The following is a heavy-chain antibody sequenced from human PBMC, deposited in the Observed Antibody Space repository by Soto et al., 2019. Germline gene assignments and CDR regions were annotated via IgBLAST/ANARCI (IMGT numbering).Heavy chain of an antibody. CDR1: GDSVSSDSAA. J-gene: IGHJ6*02. V-gene: IGHV6-1*01. CDR2: TYYRSKWYN. D-gene: IGHD6-19*01. Sequence: PSQTLSLTCAISGDSVSSDSAAWNWIRQSPSRGLEWLGRTYYRSKWYNDYAVSVNGRITINPDTSKNHFSLQLNSVTPEDTAVYYCVRSRVFIAVAGMATYYYYYGLDVWGQGTTVTVYS. CDR3: VRSRVFIAVAGMATYYYYYGLDV.